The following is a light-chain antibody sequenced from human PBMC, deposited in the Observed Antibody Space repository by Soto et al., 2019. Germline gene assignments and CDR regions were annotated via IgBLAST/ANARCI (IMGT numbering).Light chain of an antibody. CDR3: QQYGGSPRVT. CDR1: QSVSSNY. CDR2: GAS. V-gene: IGKV3-20*01. J-gene: IGKJ4*01. Sequence: EIVLTQSPGTLSLSPGERATLSCRASQSVSSNYLAWYQQKPGQAPWLLIYGASSRATGIPDRFIGSGSGTDFTLTISRLEPEDFAVYYCQQYGGSPRVTFGGGTKVEIK.